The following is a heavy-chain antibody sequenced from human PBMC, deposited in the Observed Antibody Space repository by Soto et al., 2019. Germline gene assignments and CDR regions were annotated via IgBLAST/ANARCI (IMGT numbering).Heavy chain of an antibody. Sequence: VGSLRLSCAASGFSFSSYEMNYVRQAPGKGLEWVSYISSSGTTIYYAGSVKGRFTISRDNAKNSLYLQMNSLRAEDTAVYYCASMIFGVVNDYSYYGMDVWGQGTTVTVSS. CDR3: ASMIFGVVNDYSYYGMDV. D-gene: IGHD3-3*01. CDR2: ISSSGTTI. CDR1: GFSFSSYE. J-gene: IGHJ6*02. V-gene: IGHV3-48*03.